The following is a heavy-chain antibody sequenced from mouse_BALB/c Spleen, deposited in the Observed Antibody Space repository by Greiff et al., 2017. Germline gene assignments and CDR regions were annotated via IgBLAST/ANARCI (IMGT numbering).Heavy chain of an antibody. CDR2: ISYSGST. Sequence: EVKLQESGPGLVKPSQSLSLTCTVTGYSITSDYAWNWIRQFPGNKLEWMGYISYSGSTSYNPSLKSRISITRDTSKNQFFLQLNSVTTEDTATYYCARSYYYGRPWYYFDYWGQGTTLTVSS. J-gene: IGHJ2*01. CDR1: GYSITSDYA. CDR3: ARSYYYGRPWYYFDY. D-gene: IGHD1-1*01. V-gene: IGHV3-2*02.